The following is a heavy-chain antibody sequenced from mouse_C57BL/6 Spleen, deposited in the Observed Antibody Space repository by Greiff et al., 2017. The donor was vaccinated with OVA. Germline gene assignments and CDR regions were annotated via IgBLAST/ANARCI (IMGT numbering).Heavy chain of an antibody. J-gene: IGHJ2*01. Sequence: EVKLVESGPELVKPGASVKISCKASGYSFPDYNMNWVKQSNGKSLEWIGVINPNYGTTSYNQKFKGKATLTVDQSSSTAYMQLNSLTSEDSAVYYCARSGTGVYFDYWGQGTTLTVSS. V-gene: IGHV1-39*01. CDR2: INPNYGTT. CDR3: ARSGTGVYFDY. CDR1: GYSFPDYN. D-gene: IGHD4-1*01.